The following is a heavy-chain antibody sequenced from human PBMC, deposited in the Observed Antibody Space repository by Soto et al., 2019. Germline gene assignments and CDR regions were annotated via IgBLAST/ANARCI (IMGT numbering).Heavy chain of an antibody. CDR3: AQDQTKWLADAVAI. CDR2: ISPYNGNT. V-gene: IGHV1-18*01. J-gene: IGHJ3*02. Sequence: HVQLVQSGAEVKKPGASLKVSCKASGYTFISYGVSWVRQAPGQGLEWLGWISPYNGNTNYAQKFHGRITMTTDTSTSTVYMDLRSLRTEDTAAYYCAQDQTKWLADAVAIWGPGTMVVASS. D-gene: IGHD5-12*01. CDR1: GYTFISYG.